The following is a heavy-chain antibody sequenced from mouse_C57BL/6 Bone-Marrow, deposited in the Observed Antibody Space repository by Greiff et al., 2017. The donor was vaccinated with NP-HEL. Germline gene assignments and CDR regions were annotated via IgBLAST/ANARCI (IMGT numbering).Heavy chain of an antibody. J-gene: IGHJ4*01. CDR3: ARSNYPYAMDY. Sequence: LQESGAELVRPGTSVKMSCKASGYTFTNYWIGWAKQRPGHGLEWIGDIYPGGGYTNYNEKFKGKATLTADKSSSTAYMQFSSLTSEDSAIYYCARSNYPYAMDYWGQGTSVTVSS. CDR2: IYPGGGYT. D-gene: IGHD2-5*01. CDR1: GYTFTNYW. V-gene: IGHV1-63*01.